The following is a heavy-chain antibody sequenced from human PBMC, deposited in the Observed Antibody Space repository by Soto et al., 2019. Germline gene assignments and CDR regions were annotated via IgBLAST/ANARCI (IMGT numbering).Heavy chain of an antibody. CDR2: ISSNVFRT. J-gene: IGHJ6*02. V-gene: IGHV3-64D*06. CDR1: GFTFISYA. Sequence: VVSLILSCSASGFTFISYAIHWFRQAPVNGLEYVSAISSNVFRTHYSYSVKCRFTISIDNSKNTLYLQMSSLRAEDTAVYYCVKDSEMDTTEGYYGMDVWGQGTTVTVSS. CDR3: VKDSEMDTTEGYYGMDV. D-gene: IGHD5-18*01.